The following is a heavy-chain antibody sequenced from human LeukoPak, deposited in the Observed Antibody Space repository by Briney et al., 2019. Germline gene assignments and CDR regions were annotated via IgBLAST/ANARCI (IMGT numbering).Heavy chain of an antibody. CDR3: ARGGRLPDTAMVYGY. D-gene: IGHD5-18*01. Sequence: PGGSLRLSCAASGFTFSSYGMHWVRQAPGKRLEWVAVIWYDGSNKYYADSVKGRFTISRDNSKNTLYLQMNSLRAEDTAVYYCARGGRLPDTAMVYGYWGQGTLVTVSS. CDR2: IWYDGSNK. J-gene: IGHJ4*02. CDR1: GFTFSSYG. V-gene: IGHV3-33*01.